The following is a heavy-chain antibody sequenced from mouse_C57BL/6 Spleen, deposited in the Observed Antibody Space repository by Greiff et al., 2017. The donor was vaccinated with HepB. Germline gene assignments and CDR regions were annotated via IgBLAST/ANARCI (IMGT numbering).Heavy chain of an antibody. CDR1: GFSLTSYG. V-gene: IGHV2-5*01. Sequence: QVQLQHSGPGLVQPSQSLSITCTVSGFSLTSYGVHWVRQSPGKGLEWLGVIWRGGSTDYNAAFMSRLSITKDNSKSQVFFKMNSLQADDTAIYYCAKEDYDYDDAMDYWGQGTSVTVSS. D-gene: IGHD2-4*01. CDR3: AKEDYDYDDAMDY. CDR2: IWRGGST. J-gene: IGHJ4*01.